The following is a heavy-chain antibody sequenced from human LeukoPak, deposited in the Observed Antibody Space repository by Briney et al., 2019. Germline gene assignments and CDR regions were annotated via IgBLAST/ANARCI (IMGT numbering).Heavy chain of an antibody. CDR1: GGSITSYY. J-gene: IGHJ6*02. CDR3: ARDYSNYYGMDV. D-gene: IGHD4-11*01. Sequence: TETLSLTCSVSGGSITSYYWSWIRQPPGKGLEWMGYIYYSGITNYNPSLESRVTISVATSKNQFSLKLTSVTAADTAVYYCARDYSNYYGMDVWGQGTTVTVSS. CDR2: IYYSGIT. V-gene: IGHV4-59*01.